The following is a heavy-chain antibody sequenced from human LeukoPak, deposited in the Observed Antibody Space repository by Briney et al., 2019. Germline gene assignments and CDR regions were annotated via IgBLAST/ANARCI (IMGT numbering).Heavy chain of an antibody. CDR2: IKQDGSTK. CDR3: TRDTIGSLDY. D-gene: IGHD1-26*01. J-gene: IGHJ4*02. V-gene: IGHV3-7*01. CDR1: GFTFANSW. Sequence: GGSLRLSCAASGFTFANSWMAWVRQAPGKGLEWVANIKQDGSTKHYADPLKGRFTISRDNPKNSLFLQMNNLRADDTAIYYCTRDTIGSLDYWGQGILVTVAS.